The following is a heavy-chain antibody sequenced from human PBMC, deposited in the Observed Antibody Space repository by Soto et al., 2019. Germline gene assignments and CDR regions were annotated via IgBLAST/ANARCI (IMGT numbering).Heavy chain of an antibody. D-gene: IGHD3-22*01. V-gene: IGHV3-21*01. CDR3: ASNSDNYYYYYMDV. CDR2: ISSSSSYI. J-gene: IGHJ6*03. CDR1: GFTFSSYS. Sequence: GGSLRLSCAASGFTFSSYSMNWVRQAPGKGLEWVSSISSSSSYIYYADSVKGRFTISRDNAKNSLYLQMNSLRAEDTAVYYCASNSDNYYYYYMDVWGKGTTVTVSS.